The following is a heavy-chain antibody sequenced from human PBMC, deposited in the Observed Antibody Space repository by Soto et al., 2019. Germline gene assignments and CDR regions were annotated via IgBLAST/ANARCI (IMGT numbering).Heavy chain of an antibody. CDR1: GYTFTSYY. J-gene: IGHJ5*02. CDR3: AMAYGARRFEP. CDR2: INPSGGST. Sequence: GASVKVSCKASGYTFTSYYMHWVRQAPGQGLEWMGIINPSGGSTSYAQKFQGRVTMTRDTSTSTVYMELSSLRSEDTAVYYCAMAYGARRFEPWGQGPLVTVPS. V-gene: IGHV1-46*03. D-gene: IGHD4-17*01.